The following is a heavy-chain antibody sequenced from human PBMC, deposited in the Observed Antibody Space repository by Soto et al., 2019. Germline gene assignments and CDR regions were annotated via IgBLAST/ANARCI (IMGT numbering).Heavy chain of an antibody. D-gene: IGHD3-22*01. V-gene: IGHV4-59*08. Sequence: SETLSLTCTVSGGSISSYYWSWIRQPPGKGLEWIGYIYYSGSTNYNPSLKSRVTISVDTSKNQFSLKLSSVTAADTAVYYCARHPSRRYYDSSGYYYPLLYVMDVWGQGTTVTVSS. J-gene: IGHJ6*02. CDR1: GGSISSYY. CDR3: ARHPSRRYYDSSGYYYPLLYVMDV. CDR2: IYYSGST.